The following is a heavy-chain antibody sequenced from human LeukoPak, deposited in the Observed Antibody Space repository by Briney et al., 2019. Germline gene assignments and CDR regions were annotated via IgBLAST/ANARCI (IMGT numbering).Heavy chain of an antibody. CDR3: ARAPPRSSTGWQPGEY. CDR1: GGSISSSNW. CDR2: IYYSGST. Sequence: NPSETLSLTCAVSGGSISSSNWWSWVRQPPGKGLEWIGEIYYSGSTNYNPSLKSRVTISVDKSKNQFSLKLSSVTAADTALYYCARAPPRSSTGWQPGEYWGQGILVTVSS. V-gene: IGHV4-4*02. D-gene: IGHD6-19*01. J-gene: IGHJ4*02.